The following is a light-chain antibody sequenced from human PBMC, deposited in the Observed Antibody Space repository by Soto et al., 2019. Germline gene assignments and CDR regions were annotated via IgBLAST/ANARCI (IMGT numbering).Light chain of an antibody. CDR1: QSVTSDY. V-gene: IGKV3-20*01. CDR2: GAS. J-gene: IGKJ2*03. Sequence: EIVLTQSPGTLSLSPGDRATLSCRASQSVTSDYLAWYQQKPGQAPRLLIYGASIRATGIPDRFSGSGSGTDFTLTISSLQPDDFASYYCQQYNSFAPYSFGQGTKLEI. CDR3: QQYNSFAPYS.